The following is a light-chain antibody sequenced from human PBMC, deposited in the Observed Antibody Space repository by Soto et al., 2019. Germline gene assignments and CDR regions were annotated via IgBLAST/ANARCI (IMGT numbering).Light chain of an antibody. Sequence: QSVLTQPPSVSGAPGQRVSISCTGSSTNIGASYGVHWYQQRPGTATKLLIIGNTIPPSGVPDRSSSFTSGTSASFAITWLQDDDEGDYYCQSYYSTMSARYVFGAGTKVTVL. V-gene: IGLV1-40*01. CDR3: QSYYSTMSARYV. CDR1: STNIGASYG. CDR2: GNT. J-gene: IGLJ1*01.